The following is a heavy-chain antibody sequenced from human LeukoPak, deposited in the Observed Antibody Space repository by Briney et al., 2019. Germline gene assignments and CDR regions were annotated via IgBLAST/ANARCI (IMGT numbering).Heavy chain of an antibody. D-gene: IGHD6-19*01. V-gene: IGHV1-8*03. Sequence: ASVKVSCKASGYTFTTYDINWVRQATGQGLEWMGWMNPNSGYTGHAQKFQGRVTITRDTSISTAYMELSSLRSEDTAVYYCARVAGSINYWGQGTLVTVSS. CDR3: ARVAGSINY. CDR2: MNPNSGYT. J-gene: IGHJ4*02. CDR1: GYTFTTYD.